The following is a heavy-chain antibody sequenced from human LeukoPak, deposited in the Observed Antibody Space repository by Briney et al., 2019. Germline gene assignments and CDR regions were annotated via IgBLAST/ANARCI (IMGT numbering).Heavy chain of an antibody. D-gene: IGHD4-23*01. Sequence: ASVKVSCKASGGTFSSYAISWVRQAPGQGLEWMGRIIPILGIANYAQKFQGRVTITADKSTSTAYMELSSLRSEDTAVYYCARDTVAEYYFGYWGQGTLVTVSS. V-gene: IGHV1-69*04. CDR3: ARDTVAEYYFGY. CDR1: GGTFSSYA. CDR2: IIPILGIA. J-gene: IGHJ4*02.